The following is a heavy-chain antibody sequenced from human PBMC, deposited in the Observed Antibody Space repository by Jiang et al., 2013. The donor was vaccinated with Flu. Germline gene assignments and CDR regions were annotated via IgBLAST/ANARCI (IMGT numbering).Heavy chain of an antibody. Sequence: PGLVKPSETLSITCTVSGASINNYYWTWIRQPPGEALEWIGHIYYSGSTDYNPSLKSRVSMSLDTSKNQFSLRLTSVTAADTAVYYCARSIVAPLRTLWGRGTLVTVSS. CDR3: ARSIVAPLRTL. CDR1: GASINNYY. D-gene: IGHD6-6*01. J-gene: IGHJ2*01. V-gene: IGHV4-59*01. CDR2: IYYSGST.